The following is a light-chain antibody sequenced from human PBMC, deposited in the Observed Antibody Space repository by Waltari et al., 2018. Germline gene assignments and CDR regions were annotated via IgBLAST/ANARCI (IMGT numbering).Light chain of an antibody. Sequence: EVVMTQSPATLSLSRGERATLSCRASQSVRTSLAWYQQKPGQPPRLLIYDASHRATGIPDRFSGSGSGTDFTLTISRLEPEDVGVYFCHQETNWSLAFGPGTKLDI. CDR3: HQETNWSLA. CDR2: DAS. CDR1: QSVRTS. V-gene: IGKV3D-15*01. J-gene: IGKJ3*01.